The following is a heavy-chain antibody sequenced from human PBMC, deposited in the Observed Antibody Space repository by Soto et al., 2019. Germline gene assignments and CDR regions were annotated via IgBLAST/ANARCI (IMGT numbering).Heavy chain of an antibody. V-gene: IGHV1-46*01. Sequence: ASVKVSCKASGYTFTSYYMHCVRQAPGQGLEWMGIINPSGGSTSYAQKFQGRVTMTRDTSTSTVYMELSSLRSEDTAVYYCARRDSRYYFDYWGQGTLVTVSS. J-gene: IGHJ4*02. D-gene: IGHD3-22*01. CDR3: ARRDSRYYFDY. CDR2: INPSGGST. CDR1: GYTFTSYY.